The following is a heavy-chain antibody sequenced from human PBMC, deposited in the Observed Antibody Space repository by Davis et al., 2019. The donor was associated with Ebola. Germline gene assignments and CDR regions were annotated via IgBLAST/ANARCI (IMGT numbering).Heavy chain of an antibody. CDR1: GYSISSGYY. Sequence: MPSETLSLTCTVSGYSISSGYYWGWIRQPPGKGLEWIGEIYHSGSTYYNPSLKSRLTISVDTSKNQFSLRLSSVTAADTAAYYCARAGNYGSINNWFDPWGQGTLVTVSS. CDR2: IYHSGST. V-gene: IGHV4-38-2*02. J-gene: IGHJ5*02. D-gene: IGHD3-10*01. CDR3: ARAGNYGSINNWFDP.